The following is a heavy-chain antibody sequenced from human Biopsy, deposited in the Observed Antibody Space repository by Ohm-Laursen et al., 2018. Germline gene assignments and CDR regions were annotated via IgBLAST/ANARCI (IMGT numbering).Heavy chain of an antibody. V-gene: IGHV1-69*10. CDR1: GGTFSNYA. D-gene: IGHD3-3*01. Sequence: SVKVSCKASGGTFSNYAISWVRQAPGEGLEWMGGIIAVSGLVNYAPKFQGRVSITANKSTTTAYMELSNLKSEDTAVYYCATPFQYYDSWGGYPPFDHWGQGTLVTVSS. J-gene: IGHJ4*02. CDR3: ATPFQYYDSWGGYPPFDH. CDR2: IIAVSGLV.